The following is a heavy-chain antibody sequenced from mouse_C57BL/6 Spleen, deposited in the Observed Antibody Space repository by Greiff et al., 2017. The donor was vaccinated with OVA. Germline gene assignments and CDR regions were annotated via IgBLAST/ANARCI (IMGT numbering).Heavy chain of an antibody. CDR3: ARGGYYDYDEAWFAY. CDR2: IWSGGST. D-gene: IGHD2-4*01. J-gene: IGHJ3*01. CDR1: GFSLTSYG. Sequence: VKLMESGPGLVQPSQRLSITCTVSGFSLTSYGVHWVRQSPGKGLEWLGVIWSGGSTDYNAAFISRLSISKDNSKSQVFFKMNSLQADDTAIYYCARGGYYDYDEAWFAYWGQGTLVTVSA. V-gene: IGHV2-2*01.